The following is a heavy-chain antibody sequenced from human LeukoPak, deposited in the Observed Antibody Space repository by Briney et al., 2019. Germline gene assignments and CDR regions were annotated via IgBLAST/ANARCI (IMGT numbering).Heavy chain of an antibody. Sequence: PSETLSLTCTVSSYSISSGYYWGWIRQPPGKRLEWIGSIYHSGSTYYNPSLKSRVTISVDTSKNQFSLKLSSVTAADTAVYYCARAGVPAAIDYWGQGTLVTVSS. CDR2: IYHSGST. CDR3: ARAGVPAAIDY. J-gene: IGHJ4*02. D-gene: IGHD2-2*01. CDR1: SYSISSGYY. V-gene: IGHV4-38-2*02.